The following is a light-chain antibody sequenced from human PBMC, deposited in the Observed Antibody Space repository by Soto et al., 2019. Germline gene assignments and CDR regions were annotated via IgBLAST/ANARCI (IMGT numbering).Light chain of an antibody. CDR1: QSVSSSY. CDR2: ATS. CDR3: EQYGTSPWT. J-gene: IGKJ1*01. Sequence: EVVLTQSPGTLSLSPGERATLSCRASQSVSSSYLAWYQQKPGQAPRLLFSATSNRAAGIPDRFSGSGSGKDFTLTISRLEPEDFAVYYCEQYGTSPWTFGQGTKVEIK. V-gene: IGKV3-20*01.